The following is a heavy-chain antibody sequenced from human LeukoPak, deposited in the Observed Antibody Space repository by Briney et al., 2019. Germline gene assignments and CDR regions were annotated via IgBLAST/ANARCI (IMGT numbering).Heavy chain of an antibody. Sequence: SETLSLTCTVSGGSISSGDYYWSWIRQPPGKGLEWIGYIYYSGSTYYNPSLKSRVTISVDTSKNQFSLNLSSVTAADTAVYYCARCGTVSAGGEGFDYWGQGTLVTVSS. CDR1: GGSISSGDYY. V-gene: IGHV4-30-4*02. CDR2: IYYSGST. CDR3: ARCGTVSAGGEGFDY. D-gene: IGHD4-11*01. J-gene: IGHJ4*02.